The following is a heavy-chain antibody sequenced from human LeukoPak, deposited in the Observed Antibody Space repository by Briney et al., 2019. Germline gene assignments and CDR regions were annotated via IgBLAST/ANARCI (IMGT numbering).Heavy chain of an antibody. CDR2: IYTSGST. CDR1: GGSISSYY. CDR3: ARRGQQLVHGGYYYYYYMDV. V-gene: IGHV4-4*09. J-gene: IGHJ6*03. D-gene: IGHD6-13*01. Sequence: SETLSLTCTVSGGSISSYYRSWIRQPPGKGLEWIGYIYTSGSTNYNPSLKSRVTISVDTSKNQFSLKLSSVTAADTAVYYCARRGQQLVHGGYYYYYYMDVWGKGTTVTVSS.